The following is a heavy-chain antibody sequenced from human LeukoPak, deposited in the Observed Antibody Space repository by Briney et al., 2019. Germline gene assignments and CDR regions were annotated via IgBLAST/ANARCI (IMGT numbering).Heavy chain of an antibody. CDR3: TRVGYIDEGIDY. CDR1: GFPFSSYW. J-gene: IGHJ4*02. CDR2: IQQDGSKK. D-gene: IGHD5-24*01. V-gene: IGHV3-7*04. Sequence: PGGSLRLSCVAPGFPFSSYWMTWVRQAPGKGLEWVANIQQDGSKKSYVDSVKGRFTISRDNAKNSLYLQMNSLRAEDTAIYYCTRVGYIDEGIDYWGQGTLVTVSS.